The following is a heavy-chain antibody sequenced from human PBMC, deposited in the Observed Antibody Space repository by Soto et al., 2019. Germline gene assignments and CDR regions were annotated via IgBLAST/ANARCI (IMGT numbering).Heavy chain of an antibody. D-gene: IGHD6-6*01. Sequence: QVQLQESGPGLVKPSQTLSLTCTVSGGSISSGGYFWSWIRQHPGKGLEWIGFIYYSGSTYYNPSLESRVTISVDTSKTQFSLKPSSVTAADTAMYYCAREGAAPYCYYGMDVWGQGTTVTVSS. CDR1: GGSISSGGYF. J-gene: IGHJ6*02. V-gene: IGHV4-31*03. CDR2: IYYSGST. CDR3: AREGAAPYCYYGMDV.